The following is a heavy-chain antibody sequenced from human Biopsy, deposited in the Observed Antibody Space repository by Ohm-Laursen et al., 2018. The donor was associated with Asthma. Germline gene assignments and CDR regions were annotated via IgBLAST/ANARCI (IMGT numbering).Heavy chain of an antibody. CDR1: GGSINSGGYS. CDR2: IYHRDTT. V-gene: IGHV4-30-2*01. Sequence: TLSLTCAVSGGSINSGGYSWTWIRQPPGKGLEWIGYIYHRDTTYYNPSLKSRVTISLDGSKNQFSLNLSSVTAADTAVYYCARGRSGDWLYYFDYWGQGALVTVSS. D-gene: IGHD2-21*01. J-gene: IGHJ4*02. CDR3: ARGRSGDWLYYFDY.